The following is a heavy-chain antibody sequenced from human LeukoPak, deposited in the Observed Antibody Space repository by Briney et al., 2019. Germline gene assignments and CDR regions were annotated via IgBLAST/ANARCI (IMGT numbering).Heavy chain of an antibody. J-gene: IGHJ4*02. Sequence: GGSLRLSCAASGFTFTRYWMAWVRQAPGKELEWISNINQDGSEEYYVDSVRGRFTASRDNAKNSLYLQMNNLRAEDTAVYYCSNGIYSSSYWGQGTLVTVSS. V-gene: IGHV3-7*01. CDR3: SNGIYSSSY. D-gene: IGHD6-6*01. CDR2: INQDGSEE. CDR1: GFTFTRYW.